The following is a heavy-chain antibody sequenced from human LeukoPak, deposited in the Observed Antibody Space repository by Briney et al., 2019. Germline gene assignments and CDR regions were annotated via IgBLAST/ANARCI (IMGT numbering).Heavy chain of an antibody. CDR1: GFTFSSYA. V-gene: IGHV3-23*01. D-gene: IGHD3-22*01. CDR3: ARDWLAGNPYHAFDL. J-gene: IGHJ3*01. CDR2: ISGTGGST. Sequence: PGGSLRLSCAASGFTFSSYAMSWVRQAPGKGLEWVSAISGTGGSTNYADSVKGRFTISRDNSKNTLYLQMNSLRAEDTAVYYCARDWLAGNPYHAFDLWGKGTMVTVSS.